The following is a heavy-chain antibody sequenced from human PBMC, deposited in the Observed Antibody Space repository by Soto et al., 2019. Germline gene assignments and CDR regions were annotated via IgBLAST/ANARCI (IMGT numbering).Heavy chain of an antibody. CDR3: ARAYCSGGSCYSYYYYYGMDV. CDR2: IIPIFGTA. CDR1: GGTFSSYA. Sequence: SVKVSCKASGGTFSSYAISWVRQAPGQGLEWMGGIIPIFGTANYAQKFQGRVTITADESTSTAYMELSSLRSGDTAVYYCARAYCSGGSCYSYYYYYGMDVWGQGTTVTVSS. D-gene: IGHD2-15*01. V-gene: IGHV1-69*13. J-gene: IGHJ6*02.